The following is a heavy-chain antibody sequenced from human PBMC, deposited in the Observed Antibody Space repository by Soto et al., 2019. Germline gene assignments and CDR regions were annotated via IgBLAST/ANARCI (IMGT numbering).Heavy chain of an antibody. Sequence: SETLSLTCTVSCGSIISSSYYWGCIRQPPGKGLEWIGSIYYSGSTYYNPSLKSRVTISVDTSKNQFSLKLSSVTAADTAVYYCATSYYYDSSGSPGRFDPWGQGTLVTVSS. CDR3: ATSYYYDSSGSPGRFDP. D-gene: IGHD3-22*01. J-gene: IGHJ5*02. CDR2: IYYSGST. CDR1: CGSIISSSYY. V-gene: IGHV4-39*01.